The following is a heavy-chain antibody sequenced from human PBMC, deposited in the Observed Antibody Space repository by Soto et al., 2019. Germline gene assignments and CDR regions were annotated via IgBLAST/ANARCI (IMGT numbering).Heavy chain of an antibody. J-gene: IGHJ6*02. V-gene: IGHV1-69*13. Sequence: SVKVSCKASGGTFSSYAISWVRQAPGQGLEWMGGIIPIFGTANYAQKFQGRVTITADESTSTAYMELSSLRSEDTAVYYCARDRGYYDSSGYPSPFYYYGMDVWGQGTTVTVSS. D-gene: IGHD3-22*01. CDR2: IIPIFGTA. CDR1: GGTFSSYA. CDR3: ARDRGYYDSSGYPSPFYYYGMDV.